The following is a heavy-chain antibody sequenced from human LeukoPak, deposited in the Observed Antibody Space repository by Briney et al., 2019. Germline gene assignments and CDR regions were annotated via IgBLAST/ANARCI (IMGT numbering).Heavy chain of an antibody. CDR3: ARYISSASGRGVDY. CDR1: GFTFSSYS. J-gene: IGHJ4*02. Sequence: PGGSLRLSCAASGFTFSSYSMNWVRQAPGKGLEWVSYISSSSSTIYYADSVKGRFTISRDNAKNSLYLQMNGLRAEDTAVYYCARYISSASGRGVDYWGQGTLVTVSS. CDR2: ISSSSSTI. D-gene: IGHD1-26*01. V-gene: IGHV3-48*01.